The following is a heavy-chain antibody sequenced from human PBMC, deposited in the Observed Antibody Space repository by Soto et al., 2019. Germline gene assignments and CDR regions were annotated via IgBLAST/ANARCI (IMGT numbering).Heavy chain of an antibody. J-gene: IGHJ3*02. CDR3: ARDRGDILTGYYHAFDI. CDR2: IYYSGST. D-gene: IGHD3-9*01. CDR1: GGSISSYY. Sequence: PSETLSLTCTVSGGSISSYYWSWIRQPPGKGLEWIGYIYYSGSTNYNPSLKSRVTISVDTSKNQFSLKLSSVTAADTAVYYCARDRGDILTGYYHAFDIWGQGTMVT. V-gene: IGHV4-59*01.